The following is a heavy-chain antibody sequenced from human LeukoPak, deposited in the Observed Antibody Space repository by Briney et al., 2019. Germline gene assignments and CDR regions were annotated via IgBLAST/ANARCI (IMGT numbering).Heavy chain of an antibody. J-gene: IGHJ4*02. Sequence: SETLSLTCTVSGGSISSYYWSWIRQPPGKGLEWIGYIYYSGSTNYNPSLKSRVTISVDTSKNQFSLKLSSVTAADTAVYYCARASDYDILTSYYRLSWGDWGQGTLVTVSS. CDR3: ARASDYDILTSYYRLSWGD. V-gene: IGHV4-59*01. CDR1: GGSISSYY. CDR2: IYYSGST. D-gene: IGHD3-9*01.